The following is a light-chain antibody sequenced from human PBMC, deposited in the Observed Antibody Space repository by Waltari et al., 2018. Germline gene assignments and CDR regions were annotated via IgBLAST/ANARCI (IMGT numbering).Light chain of an antibody. V-gene: IGLV8-61*01. CDR1: SVSPSTTSY. Sequence: QTVVTYVPSLSVSPVATVPLTCALSSVSPSTTSYPSWYQQTPGQAPRTLVYKANARSSGVPDRFSGSILGNTAALTITGAQADDESDYYCALYMGSGIWVFGGGTRLTVL. CDR2: KAN. CDR3: ALYMGSGIWV. J-gene: IGLJ3*02.